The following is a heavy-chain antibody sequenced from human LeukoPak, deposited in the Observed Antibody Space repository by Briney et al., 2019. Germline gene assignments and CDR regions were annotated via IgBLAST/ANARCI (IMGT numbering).Heavy chain of an antibody. D-gene: IGHD3-16*02. CDR1: GGSISSGGCY. Sequence: SETLSLTCTVSGGSISSGGCYWSWIRQHPGKGLEWIGYIYYSGSTYYNPSLKSRVTISVDTSKNQFSLKLSSVTAADTAVYYCARVAYDYVWGSYRPAGPYYFDYWGQGTLVTVSS. CDR2: IYYSGST. CDR3: ARVAYDYVWGSYRPAGPYYFDY. V-gene: IGHV4-31*03. J-gene: IGHJ4*02.